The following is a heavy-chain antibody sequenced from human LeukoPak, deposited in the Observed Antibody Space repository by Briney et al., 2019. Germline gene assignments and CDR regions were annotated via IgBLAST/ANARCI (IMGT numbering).Heavy chain of an antibody. CDR1: GFTFSSYA. J-gene: IGHJ4*02. CDR2: ISYDGSNK. D-gene: IGHD2-2*01. CDR3: ARETYCTSTRCPIGDHFDY. V-gene: IGHV3-30*04. Sequence: GGSLRLSCAASGFTFSSYAMHWVRQAPGKGLEWVAVISYDGSNKYYADSMKGRFTISRDNAKNSLYLQMNSLRAEDTAVYYCARETYCTSTRCPIGDHFDYWGQGTLVTVSS.